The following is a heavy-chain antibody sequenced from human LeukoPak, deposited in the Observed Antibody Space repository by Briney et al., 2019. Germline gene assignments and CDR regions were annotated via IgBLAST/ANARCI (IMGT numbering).Heavy chain of an antibody. D-gene: IGHD3-9*01. CDR1: GYSFTNYD. Sequence: SVKVSCKASGYSFTNYDINWVRQATGQGLEWMGGIIPIFGTANYAQKFQGRVTITADKSTSTAYMELSSLRSEDTAVYYCAKDQTGYFDWLSPDDAFDIWGQGTMVTVSS. V-gene: IGHV1-69*06. J-gene: IGHJ3*02. CDR3: AKDQTGYFDWLSPDDAFDI. CDR2: IIPIFGTA.